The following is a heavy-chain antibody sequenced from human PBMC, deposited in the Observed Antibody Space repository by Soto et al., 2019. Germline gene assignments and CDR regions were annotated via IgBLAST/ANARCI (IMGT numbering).Heavy chain of an antibody. CDR2: IYCSGST. J-gene: IGHJ5*02. D-gene: IGHD2-21*02. CDR3: ARAMVVTQNWFDP. CDR1: GGSISSGDYY. V-gene: IGHV4-30-4*01. Sequence: QVQLQESGPGLVKPSQTLSLTCTVSGGSISSGDYYWSWIRQPPGKGLEWIGYIYCSGSTYYNLSLKSRVTISVDTSKNQFSLKLSSVTAADTAVYYCARAMVVTQNWFDPWGQGTLVTVSS.